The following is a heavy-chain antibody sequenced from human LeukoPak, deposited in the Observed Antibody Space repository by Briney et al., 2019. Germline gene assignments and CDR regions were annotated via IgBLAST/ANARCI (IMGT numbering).Heavy chain of an antibody. Sequence: PGRSLRLSCAASGFTFSSYAMHWVRQAPGKGLEWVAVMSYDGSNKYYADSLKGRFTISRDNSKNTLFLQMNSLRAEDTAVYYCAKDHLYDFWSGYYDYWGQGTLVTVSS. D-gene: IGHD3-3*01. CDR1: GFTFSSYA. CDR2: MSYDGSNK. V-gene: IGHV3-30*04. CDR3: AKDHLYDFWSGYYDY. J-gene: IGHJ4*02.